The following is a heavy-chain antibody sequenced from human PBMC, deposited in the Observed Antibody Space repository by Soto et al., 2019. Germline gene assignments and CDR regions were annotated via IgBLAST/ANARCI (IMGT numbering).Heavy chain of an antibody. V-gene: IGHV4-39*01. Sequence: SETLSLTCTVSGGSISSGDYYWGWIRQPPGKGLEWIGSVYFSGSTYYKPSLKSRLSISVDTSKNQFSLRLISVTAADTAVYYCARWVRSGSYFDSWGQGTLVTVSS. CDR3: ARWVRSGSYFDS. D-gene: IGHD3-3*01. CDR2: VYFSGST. CDR1: GGSISSGDYY. J-gene: IGHJ4*02.